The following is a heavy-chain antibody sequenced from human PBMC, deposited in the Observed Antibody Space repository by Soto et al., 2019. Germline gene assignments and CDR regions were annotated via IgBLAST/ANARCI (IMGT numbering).Heavy chain of an antibody. CDR3: ARAPTMMMLYRFGP. CDR2: IWFDGSKK. D-gene: IGHD3-22*01. V-gene: IGHV3-33*01. J-gene: IGHJ5*02. Sequence: QVQLVESGGGVVQPGKSLRLSCAASGFKFRNYAIHWVRQAPGKGLEWLAVIWFDGSKKYYADSVKGRFTISRDNSKNTAYLDLTSLTAVDSGVFYCARAPTMMMLYRFGPRGHGTLVTVSS. CDR1: GFKFRNYA.